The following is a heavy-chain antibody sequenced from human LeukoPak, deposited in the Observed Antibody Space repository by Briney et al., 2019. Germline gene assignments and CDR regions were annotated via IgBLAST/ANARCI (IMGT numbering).Heavy chain of an antibody. J-gene: IGHJ4*02. CDR1: GYTFTGYY. V-gene: IGHV1-2*02. Sequence: GASVKVSCKASGYTFTGYYMHWVRQAPGQGLEWMGWINPNSGGTNYALKFQGRVTMTRDTSISTAYMELSRLRSGDTAVYYCARFSSGWSFDYWGQGTLVTVSS. CDR2: INPNSGGT. CDR3: ARFSSGWSFDY. D-gene: IGHD6-19*01.